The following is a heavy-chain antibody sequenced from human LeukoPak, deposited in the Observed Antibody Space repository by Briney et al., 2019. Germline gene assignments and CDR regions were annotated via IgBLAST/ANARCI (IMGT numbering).Heavy chain of an antibody. Sequence: SETLSLTCTVSGGSVSSYYWSWIRQFPGKGLEWIGYIYFSESTNYNPSLESRITISLDTSQNQFSLRLSSVTAADTAVYYCARGGYSSGYYFFDYWGQGTLVTVSS. CDR2: IYFSEST. V-gene: IGHV4-59*08. CDR1: GGSVSSYY. D-gene: IGHD3-22*01. CDR3: ARGGYSSGYYFFDY. J-gene: IGHJ4*02.